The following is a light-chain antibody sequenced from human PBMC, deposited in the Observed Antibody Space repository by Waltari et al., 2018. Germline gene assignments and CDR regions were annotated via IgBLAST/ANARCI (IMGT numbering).Light chain of an antibody. CDR1: QSVSSN. Sequence: CRASQSVSSNLAWYQQKPGQPPRLLICGASTRATGIPARFSGSGSGTEFTLTISSLQSEDFAVYYCQQYNDWPPLTFGGGTKVEIK. CDR2: GAS. CDR3: QQYNDWPPLT. V-gene: IGKV3-15*01. J-gene: IGKJ4*01.